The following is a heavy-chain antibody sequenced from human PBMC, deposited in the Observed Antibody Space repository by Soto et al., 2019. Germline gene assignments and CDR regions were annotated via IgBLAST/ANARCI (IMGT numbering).Heavy chain of an antibody. CDR1: GFTLDDYT. CDR2: VGWNGGDI. V-gene: IGHV3-9*01. J-gene: IGHJ6*02. CDR3: AKDRAVVVPVSTSYFHYYGLDV. D-gene: IGHD2-2*01. Sequence: VQLVESGGGLVQPGGSLRLSCAASGFTLDDYTMHWVRQAPGKGLEWVSGVGWNGGDIVYADSVKGRFTVSRDNTKNSLYPEVNSLRAEDTAIYYCAKDRAVVVPVSTSYFHYYGLDVWGQGTTVTVS.